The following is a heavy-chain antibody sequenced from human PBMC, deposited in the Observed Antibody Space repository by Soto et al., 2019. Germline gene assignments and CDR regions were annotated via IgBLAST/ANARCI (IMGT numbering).Heavy chain of an antibody. J-gene: IGHJ3*02. CDR3: ARTSGSSNISAFDI. CDR1: GGTFSSYT. V-gene: IGHV1-69*02. Sequence: QVQLVQSGAEVKKPGSSVTVSCKASGGTFSSYTISWVRQAPGQGLEWMGRIIPILGIANYAQKFQGRVTLTADKSTSTAYMELSSLRSEDTAVYYCARTSGSSNISAFDIWGQGTMVTVSS. CDR2: IIPILGIA. D-gene: IGHD2-15*01.